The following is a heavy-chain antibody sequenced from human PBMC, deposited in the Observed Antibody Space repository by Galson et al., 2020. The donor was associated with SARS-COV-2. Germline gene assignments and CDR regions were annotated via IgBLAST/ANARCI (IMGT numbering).Heavy chain of an antibody. D-gene: IGHD3-9*01. V-gene: IGHV3-23*01. CDR2: ISGSGVTR. J-gene: IGHJ6*02. Sequence: GGSLRLSCAASGFTFSSYAISWVRQPPGKGLEWVSGISGSGVTRYYADSLKGRFTISRDNSKNTMYLQMYSLRAEDTAVYYCAKWETRYYDILTGYYGVDYYYYYGMDVWGQGTTVTVSS. CDR3: AKWETRYYDILTGYYGVDYYYYYGMDV. CDR1: GFTFSSYA.